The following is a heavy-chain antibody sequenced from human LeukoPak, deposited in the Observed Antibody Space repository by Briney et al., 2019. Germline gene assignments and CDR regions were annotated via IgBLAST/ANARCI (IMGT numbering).Heavy chain of an antibody. J-gene: IGHJ5*02. V-gene: IGHV5-10-1*01. CDR1: GYSFTSYW. D-gene: IGHD1-20*01. Sequence: GESLRISCKGSGYSFTSYWISWVRQMPGKGLEWMGRIDPSDSYTNYSPSFLGHVTISADKSISTAYLQWSSLKASDTAMYYCARLGAYNWNDEIWFDPWGQGTLVTVSS. CDR2: IDPSDSYT. CDR3: ARLGAYNWNDEIWFDP.